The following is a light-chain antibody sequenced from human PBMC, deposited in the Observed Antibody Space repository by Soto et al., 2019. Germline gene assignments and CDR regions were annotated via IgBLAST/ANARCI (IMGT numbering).Light chain of an antibody. CDR2: GAS. V-gene: IGKV3-15*01. J-gene: IGKJ2*01. CDR1: QSVSSN. Sequence: EIVMTQSPATLSVSPGERATLSCRASQSVSSNLAWYQQKPGQAPRLLIYGASTRATGIPTRFSGSGSGIEFTLTISSLQSEDFAVYSCQQYNNWPYTFGQGTKLEIK. CDR3: QQYNNWPYT.